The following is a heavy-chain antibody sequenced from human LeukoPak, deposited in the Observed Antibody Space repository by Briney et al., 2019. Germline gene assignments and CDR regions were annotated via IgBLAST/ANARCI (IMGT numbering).Heavy chain of an antibody. CDR1: GVSISSNY. J-gene: IGHJ4*02. CDR2: IYNSGGI. CDR3: ARTSGYTYFDY. Sequence: PSETLPLTCTVSGVSISSNYWSWIRQPPGKGLEWIGYIYNSGGINYNPSLKSRVAISVDTSKNQFSLKLSSVTAADTAVYYCARTSGYTYFDYWGQGTLVTVSS. V-gene: IGHV4-59*01. D-gene: IGHD5-12*01.